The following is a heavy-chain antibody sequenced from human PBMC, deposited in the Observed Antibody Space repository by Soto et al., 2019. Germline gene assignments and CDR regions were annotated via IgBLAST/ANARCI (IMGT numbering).Heavy chain of an antibody. CDR1: GLTFSYYT. CDR2: IRGSGTDV. D-gene: IGHD6-6*01. J-gene: IGHJ4*02. V-gene: IGHV3-64D*06. CDR3: VKAPYSNSWPRFHFDC. Sequence: GGSLRLSCSASGLTFSYYTMHWVRQAPGKGLEYVSAIRGSGTDVYYADSVKGRFTISRDNSKNTVYLQMSALRPDDTAMYYCVKAPYSNSWPRFHFDCWGRGTLVTVSS.